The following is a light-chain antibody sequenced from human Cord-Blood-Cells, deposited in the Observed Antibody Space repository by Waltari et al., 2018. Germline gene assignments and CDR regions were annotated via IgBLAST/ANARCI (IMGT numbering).Light chain of an antibody. CDR2: KVS. V-gene: IGKV2-30*01. Sequence: DVVMPQSPLSLPVTLGQPASLACRSSQSLVYSDGNTYLNWFQQRPGQAPRHLSHKVSNRDTGVPDRFSCSESGTDFELKISRVEAEDVGVNYCMQSTHWPPMTFGQGTRLEMK. J-gene: IGKJ5*01. CDR3: MQSTHWPPMT. CDR1: QSLVYSDGNTY.